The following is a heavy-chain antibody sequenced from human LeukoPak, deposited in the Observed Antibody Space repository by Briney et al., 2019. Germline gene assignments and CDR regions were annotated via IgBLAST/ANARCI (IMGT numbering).Heavy chain of an antibody. CDR2: IYYSGST. V-gene: IGHV4-39*01. Sequence: PSETLSLTCTVSGGSISSSSYYWGWIRQPPGKGLEWIGSIYYSGSTYYNPSLKSRVTISVDTSKNQFSLKLSSVTAADTAVYYCASDRLRFFDWCYWGQGTLVIVSS. CDR1: GGSISSSSYY. J-gene: IGHJ4*02. CDR3: ASDRLRFFDWCY. D-gene: IGHD3-9*01.